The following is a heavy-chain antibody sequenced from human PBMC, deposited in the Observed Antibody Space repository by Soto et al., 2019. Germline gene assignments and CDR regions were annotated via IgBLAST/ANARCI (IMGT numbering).Heavy chain of an antibody. V-gene: IGHV3-21*01. CDR3: ARGTRVVPASRPSEAFDI. CDR2: ISSGSSNK. J-gene: IGHJ3*02. Sequence: GGSQRLSCAASGFTFSSYSVNWVRQAPGKGLEWVSSISSGSSNKYYADSVKGRFTVSRDNAKNSLYLQMSSLRVEDTAIYYCARGTRVVPASRPSEAFDIWGQGTMVTVSS. CDR1: GFTFSSYS. D-gene: IGHD2-2*01.